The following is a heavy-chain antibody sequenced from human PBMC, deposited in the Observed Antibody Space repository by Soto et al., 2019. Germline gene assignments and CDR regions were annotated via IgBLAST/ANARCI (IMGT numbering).Heavy chain of an antibody. V-gene: IGHV3-9*01. CDR2: ISWNSGSI. CDR1: GFTFDDYA. D-gene: IGHD4-17*01. Sequence: PGGSLRLSCAASGFTFDDYAMHWVRQAPGKGLEWVSGISWNSGSIGYADSVKGRFTISRDNAKNSLYLQMNSLRAEDTALYYCAKDLGDYPSTNNWFDPWGQGTLVTVSS. J-gene: IGHJ5*02. CDR3: AKDLGDYPSTNNWFDP.